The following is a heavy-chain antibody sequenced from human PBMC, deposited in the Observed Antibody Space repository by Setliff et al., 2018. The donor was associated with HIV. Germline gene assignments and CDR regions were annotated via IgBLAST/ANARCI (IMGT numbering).Heavy chain of an antibody. CDR1: GFTFSSYS. J-gene: IGHJ4*02. CDR2: ISSGSSYK. V-gene: IGHV3-21*01. CDR3: ARDDEYSSSSADY. Sequence: GGSLRLSCAASGFTFSSYSMNWVRQAPGKGLEWVSSISSGSSYKYYADSVKGRFTMSRDNAKNLLYLQMNSLRAEDTALYYCARDDEYSSSSADYWGQGTLVTVSS. D-gene: IGHD6-6*01.